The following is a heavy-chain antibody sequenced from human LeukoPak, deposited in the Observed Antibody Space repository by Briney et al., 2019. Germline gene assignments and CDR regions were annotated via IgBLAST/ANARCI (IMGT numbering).Heavy chain of an antibody. CDR2: ISGSGGST. CDR1: GFTFSSYA. Sequence: GGSLRLSCAASGFTFSSYAMSWVRQAPGKGLEWVSAISGSGGSTYYADSVKGRFTISRDNSKNTLYLQMNSLRAEDTAVYYCAKDWRDFWSGYYSRGYYFDYWGQGTLVTVSS. CDR3: AKDWRDFWSGYYSRGYYFDY. V-gene: IGHV3-23*01. J-gene: IGHJ4*02. D-gene: IGHD3-3*01.